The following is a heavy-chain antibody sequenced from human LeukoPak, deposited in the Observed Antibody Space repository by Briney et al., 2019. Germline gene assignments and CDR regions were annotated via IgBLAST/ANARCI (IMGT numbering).Heavy chain of an antibody. V-gene: IGHV3-53*01. Sequence: GGSLRLSCAASGFTVSSNYMSWVRQAPGKGLEWVSVIYSGGSTYYADSVKGRFTISRDNSKNTLYLQMNSLRAEDTAVYYCARDGPYCSGGSCYLDYWGQGTLVTVSS. J-gene: IGHJ4*02. D-gene: IGHD2-15*01. CDR1: GFTVSSNY. CDR2: IYSGGST. CDR3: ARDGPYCSGGSCYLDY.